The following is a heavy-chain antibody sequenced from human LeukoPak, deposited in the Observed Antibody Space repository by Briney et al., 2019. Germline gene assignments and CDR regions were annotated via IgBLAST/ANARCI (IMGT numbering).Heavy chain of an antibody. CDR2: IYTSGST. V-gene: IGHV4-61*02. CDR3: ARVGRDSSGWSPFDY. J-gene: IGHJ4*02. D-gene: IGHD6-19*01. Sequence: PSETLSLTCTVSGGSISSSSYYWSWIRQPAGKGLEWIGRIYTSGSTNYNPSLKSRVTMSVDTSKNQFSLKLSSVTAADTAVYYCARVGRDSSGWSPFDYWGQGTLVTVSS. CDR1: GGSISSSSYY.